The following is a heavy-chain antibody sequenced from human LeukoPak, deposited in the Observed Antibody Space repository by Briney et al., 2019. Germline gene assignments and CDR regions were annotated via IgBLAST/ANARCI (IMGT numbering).Heavy chain of an antibody. V-gene: IGHV3-73*01. CDR1: GFTFSGSA. Sequence: GGSLRLSCAASGFTFSGSAMHWVRQASGNGLEWVGRIRSKANSYATAYAASVKGRFTISRDDSKNTAYLQMNSLKTEDTAVYYCTSPTRTVDYWGQGTLVTVSS. CDR2: IRSKANSYAT. J-gene: IGHJ4*02. CDR3: TSPTRTVDY. D-gene: IGHD2-2*01.